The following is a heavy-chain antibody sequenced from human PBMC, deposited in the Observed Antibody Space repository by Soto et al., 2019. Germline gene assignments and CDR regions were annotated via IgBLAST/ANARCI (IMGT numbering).Heavy chain of an antibody. D-gene: IGHD2-15*01. J-gene: IGHJ5*02. CDR3: VRGGGGGLFDP. CDR2: ISPGSRYP. Sequence: GGSLRLSCAGSGFTFGDSCMSWTRQAPGKGLEWLSYISPGSRYPAYADSVKGRFTISRDNAKRPLYLQMMSLTAEDTAIYYCVRGGGGGLFDPWGQGTMVTVSS. CDR1: GFTFGDSC. V-gene: IGHV3-11*06.